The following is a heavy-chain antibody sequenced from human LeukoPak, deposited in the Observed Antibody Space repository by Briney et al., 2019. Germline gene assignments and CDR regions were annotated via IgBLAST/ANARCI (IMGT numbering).Heavy chain of an antibody. D-gene: IGHD5-24*01. J-gene: IGHJ5*02. Sequence: GESLKISCKGSGYSFTSYWIGWVRQMPGKGLEWMGIIYPGDSDTRYRPYFQGQVTISADKSISTAYLQWSSLKASDTAMYSCARRVEMATITNWFDPWGQGTLVTVSS. CDR3: ARRVEMATITNWFDP. CDR1: GYSFTSYW. CDR2: IYPGDSDT. V-gene: IGHV5-51*01.